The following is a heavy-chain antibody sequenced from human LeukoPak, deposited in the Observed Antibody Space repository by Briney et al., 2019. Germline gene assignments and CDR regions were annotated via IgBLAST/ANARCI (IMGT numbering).Heavy chain of an antibody. Sequence: PSQTLSLTCTVSGGSISSGSYYWSWIRQPAGKGLEWIGRIYTSGSTNYNPSLKSRVTISVDTSKNQFSLKLSSVTAADTAVYYCAREGDYYGSGSYWGNWFDPWGQGPLVTVSS. D-gene: IGHD3-10*01. CDR2: IYTSGST. CDR3: AREGDYYGSGSYWGNWFDP. V-gene: IGHV4-61*02. J-gene: IGHJ5*02. CDR1: GGSISSGSYY.